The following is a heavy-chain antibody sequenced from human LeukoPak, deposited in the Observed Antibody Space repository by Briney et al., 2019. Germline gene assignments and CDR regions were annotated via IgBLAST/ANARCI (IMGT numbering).Heavy chain of an antibody. Sequence: PSGGSLRLSCAVSGFTLSNYSMNWVRQAPGKGLEWISYISGSGFTIHYADSVKGRFTISRDNAKNSLYLQMNSLRAEDTAVYYCARGVPKTSYYYYYMDVWGKGTTVTVSS. D-gene: IGHD4-11*01. CDR1: GFTLSNYS. CDR3: ARGVPKTSYYYYYMDV. CDR2: ISGSGFTI. V-gene: IGHV3-48*01. J-gene: IGHJ6*03.